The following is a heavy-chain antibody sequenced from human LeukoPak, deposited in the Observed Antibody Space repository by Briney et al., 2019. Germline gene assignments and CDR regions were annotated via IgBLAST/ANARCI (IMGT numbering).Heavy chain of an antibody. Sequence: GRSLRLSCAASGFTFSNYGMHWVRQAPGKGLEWVAVIWYDGSNKYYADSVKGRFTVSRDNSKNTLYLQMNSLRAEDTAVYYCARDRSNYFDYWGQGTLVTVSS. CDR1: GFTFSNYG. V-gene: IGHV3-33*01. CDR3: ARDRSNYFDY. J-gene: IGHJ4*02. CDR2: IWYDGSNK.